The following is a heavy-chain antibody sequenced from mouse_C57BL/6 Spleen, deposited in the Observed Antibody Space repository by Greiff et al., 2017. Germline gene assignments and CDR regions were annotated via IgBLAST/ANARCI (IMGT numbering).Heavy chain of an antibody. J-gene: IGHJ3*01. CDR3: AREKALYDYDEDWFAY. Sequence: QVQLQQPGAELVKPGASVKMSCKASGYTFTSYWITWVKQRPGQGLEWIGDIYPGSGSTNYNEKFKSKATLTVDTSSSTAYMQLSSLTSEDSAVYYCAREKALYDYDEDWFAYRGEGTLVTVSA. CDR1: GYTFTSYW. D-gene: IGHD2-4*01. V-gene: IGHV1-55*01. CDR2: IYPGSGST.